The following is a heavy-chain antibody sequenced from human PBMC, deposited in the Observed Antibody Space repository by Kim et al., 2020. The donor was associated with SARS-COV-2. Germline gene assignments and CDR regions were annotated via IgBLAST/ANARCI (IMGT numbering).Heavy chain of an antibody. V-gene: IGHV3-30*18. Sequence: GGSLRLSCAASGFTFSSYGMHWVRQAPGKGLEWVAVISYDGSNKYYADSVKGRFTISRDNSKNTLYLQMNSLRAEDTAVYYCAKLPDYYDSSGNFDYWGQGTLVTVSS. D-gene: IGHD3-22*01. J-gene: IGHJ4*02. CDR1: GFTFSSYG. CDR3: AKLPDYYDSSGNFDY. CDR2: ISYDGSNK.